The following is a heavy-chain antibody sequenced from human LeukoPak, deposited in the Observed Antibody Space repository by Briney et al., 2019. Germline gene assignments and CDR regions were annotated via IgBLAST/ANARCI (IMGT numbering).Heavy chain of an antibody. J-gene: IGHJ2*01. V-gene: IGHV3-48*03. CDR2: ISRSGSTI. CDR3: AREPSGYYGSGSRSPKHFDL. D-gene: IGHD3-10*01. Sequence: GGSLRLSCAAAGFTFSSYEMNWVRQARGEGREWVSYISRSGSTIYYADSVKGRFTISRDNAKNSLYLQMNSLRAEDTPVYYCAREPSGYYGSGSRSPKHFDLWARGTLVTVS. CDR1: GFTFSSYE.